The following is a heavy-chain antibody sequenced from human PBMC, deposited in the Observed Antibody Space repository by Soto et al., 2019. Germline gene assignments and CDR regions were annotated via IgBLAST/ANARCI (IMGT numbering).Heavy chain of an antibody. J-gene: IGHJ3*02. CDR3: ARLHYDTTGRPLGAFDI. Sequence: ASVKVSGKASGYNSRTYGFSWVRQAPGQGFEWTGWISPYNGNTNYAQKFQGRVTVTTDTSTSTAYMELRSLRSDDTAVYYCARLHYDTTGRPLGAFDIWGQGTLVTVSS. V-gene: IGHV1-18*04. D-gene: IGHD3-22*01. CDR1: GYNSRTYG. CDR2: ISPYNGNT.